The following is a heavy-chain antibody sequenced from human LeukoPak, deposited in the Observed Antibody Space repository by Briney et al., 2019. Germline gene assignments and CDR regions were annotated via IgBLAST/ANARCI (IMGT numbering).Heavy chain of an antibody. V-gene: IGHV3-48*01. J-gene: IGHJ6*02. Sequence: GGSLRLSCAASGFTFSSYSMNWVRQAPGKGLDWVSYISSSSSTIYYADSVKGRFTISRDNSNNTLDLQMNSLRAEDTAVYYCAKDSSSGSSYYFHGMDVWGQGTTVIVSS. D-gene: IGHD3-10*01. CDR3: AKDSSSGSSYYFHGMDV. CDR2: ISSSSSTI. CDR1: GFTFSSYS.